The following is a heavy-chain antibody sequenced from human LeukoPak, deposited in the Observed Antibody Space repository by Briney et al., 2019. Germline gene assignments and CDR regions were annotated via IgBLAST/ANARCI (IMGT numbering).Heavy chain of an antibody. CDR3: AKKWGVGTTTLDYFDY. Sequence: GGSLRLSCAASGFTFSNYAMSWVRQAPGKGLEWVSGISGSGGSTYYADSVKGRLTISRDNSKNTLYLQMNSLTDEDTAVYYCAKKWGVGTTTLDYFDYWGQGTLVTVSS. J-gene: IGHJ4*02. CDR1: GFTFSNYA. CDR2: ISGSGGST. D-gene: IGHD1-26*01. V-gene: IGHV3-23*01.